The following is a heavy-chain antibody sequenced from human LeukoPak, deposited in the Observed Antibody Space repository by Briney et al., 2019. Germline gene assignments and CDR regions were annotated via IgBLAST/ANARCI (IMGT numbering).Heavy chain of an antibody. CDR3: ARDLSQDYGDYRYFDL. D-gene: IGHD4-17*01. CDR1: GGSISSGGYY. Sequence: SETLSLTCTVSGGSISSGGYYWSWIRQHPGKGLEWIGYIYYSGSTYYNPSLKSRVTISVDTSKNQFSLKLSSVTAADTAVYYCARDLSQDYGDYRYFDLWGRGTLVTVSS. V-gene: IGHV4-31*03. CDR2: IYYSGST. J-gene: IGHJ2*01.